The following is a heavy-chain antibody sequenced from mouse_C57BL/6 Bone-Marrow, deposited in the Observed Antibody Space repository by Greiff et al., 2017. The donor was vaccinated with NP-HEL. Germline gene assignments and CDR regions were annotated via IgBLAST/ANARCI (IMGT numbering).Heavy chain of an antibody. CDR3: ARAVVAFDY. Sequence: EVKLVESGGGLVKPGGSLKLSCAASGFTFSSYAMSWVRQTPEKRLEWVATISDGGSYTYYPDNVKGRFTISRDNAKNNLYLQMSHRKSEDTAMYYCARAVVAFDYWGQGTTLTVSS. CDR1: GFTFSSYA. D-gene: IGHD1-1*01. V-gene: IGHV5-4*03. CDR2: ISDGGSYT. J-gene: IGHJ2*01.